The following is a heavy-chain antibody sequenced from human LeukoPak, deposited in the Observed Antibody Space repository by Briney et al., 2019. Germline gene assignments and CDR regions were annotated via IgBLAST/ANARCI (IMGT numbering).Heavy chain of an antibody. D-gene: IGHD6-6*01. V-gene: IGHV3-48*03. CDR2: ISSSGSTI. J-gene: IGHJ4*02. CDR3: ARVYSSSSLVY. CDR1: GFTFSSYE. Sequence: GGSLRLSCAASGFTFSSYEMNWVRQALGKGLEWVSYISSSGSTIYYADSVKGRFTISRDNAKNSLYLQMNSLRAEDTAVYYCARVYSSSSLVYWGQGTLVTVSS.